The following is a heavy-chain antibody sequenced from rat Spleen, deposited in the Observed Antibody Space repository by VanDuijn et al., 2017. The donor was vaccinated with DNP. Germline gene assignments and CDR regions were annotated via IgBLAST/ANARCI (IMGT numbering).Heavy chain of an antibody. CDR1: GFTFSDYN. Sequence: EAQLVESGGDLVQPGRSLKLSCAASGFTFSDYNMAWLRQAPTKGLEWVATILYDGSRTYYRDSVKGRFTISRDNAKRNLYLQMDSLRSEDTATYYCATFEGRDAWGRGTSVTVSS. CDR2: ILYDGSRT. V-gene: IGHV5S10*01. J-gene: IGHJ4*01. CDR3: ATFEGRDA. D-gene: IGHD1-11*01.